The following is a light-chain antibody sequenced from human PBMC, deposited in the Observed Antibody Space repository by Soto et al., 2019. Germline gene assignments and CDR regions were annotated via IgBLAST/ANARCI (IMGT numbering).Light chain of an antibody. V-gene: IGLV2-23*01. Sequence: QSALTQPASVSGSPGQSITISCTGTSSDVGSYNLVSWYQQHPGKAPKLMIYEGSKRPSGVSNRFSGSKSGNTASLTISGLQAEDEADYYCCLYAGSSTAVVFGGGTQLTVL. CDR1: SSDVGSYNL. CDR2: EGS. J-gene: IGLJ2*01. CDR3: CLYAGSSTAVV.